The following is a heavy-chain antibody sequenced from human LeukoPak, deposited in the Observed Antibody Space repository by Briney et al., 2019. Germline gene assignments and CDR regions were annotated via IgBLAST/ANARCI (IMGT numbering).Heavy chain of an antibody. Sequence: GSLRLSCAASGFTFSSYAMHWVRQAPGKGLEWVAVISYDGSNKYYADSVKGRFTISGDNSKNTLYLQMNSLRAEDTAVYYCARDGVGTAPRTPHYFDYWGQGTLVTVSS. V-gene: IGHV3-30-3*01. CDR3: ARDGVGTAPRTPHYFDY. J-gene: IGHJ4*02. D-gene: IGHD2-8*02. CDR2: ISYDGSNK. CDR1: GFTFSSYA.